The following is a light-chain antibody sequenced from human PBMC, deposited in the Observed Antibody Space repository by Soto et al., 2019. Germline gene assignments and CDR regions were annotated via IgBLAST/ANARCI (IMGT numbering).Light chain of an antibody. J-gene: IGKJ1*01. Sequence: DIQMPQSPSTLSGSVGYRFTITCRASQTISSWLAWYQQKQGKAHKLMIYKASTLKSGVPSRFSGSGSGTEFTLTIRSLQPDEFATYYCQNYNSYSEACGHGTKLDI. CDR1: QTISSW. CDR3: QNYNSYSEA. V-gene: IGKV1-5*03. CDR2: KAS.